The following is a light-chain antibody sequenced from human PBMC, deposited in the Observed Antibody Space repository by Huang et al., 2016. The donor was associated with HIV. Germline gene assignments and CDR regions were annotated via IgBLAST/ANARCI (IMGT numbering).Light chain of an antibody. J-gene: IGKJ5*01. Sequence: DVVMTQSPLSLPVTLGQPASISCRSSQSLVHSDGNTSLNWFQQRPGQSPRRLIYKVSTRDSGVPDRFSGSGSGTDFTLQISRVEAEDVGVYYCMQGTHWPRSFGQGTRLEIK. CDR2: KVS. CDR3: MQGTHWPRS. CDR1: QSLVHSDGNTS. V-gene: IGKV2-30*02.